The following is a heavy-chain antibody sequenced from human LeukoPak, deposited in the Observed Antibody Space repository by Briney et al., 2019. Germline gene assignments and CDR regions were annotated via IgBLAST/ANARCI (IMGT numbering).Heavy chain of an antibody. V-gene: IGHV1-18*01. D-gene: IGHD3-16*02. CDR2: IKAYNGNT. CDR1: GYTFTSYC. CDR3: AREPLEEDYVWGSYRTENAFDI. J-gene: IGHJ3*02. Sequence: GASVKVSCKASGYTFTSYCISWVRQSPEQGLEWMGWIKAYNGNTNYAQKLQGRVTMTTDTSTSTAYMELRSLRSDDTAMYYCAREPLEEDYVWGSYRTENAFDIWGQGTMVTVSS.